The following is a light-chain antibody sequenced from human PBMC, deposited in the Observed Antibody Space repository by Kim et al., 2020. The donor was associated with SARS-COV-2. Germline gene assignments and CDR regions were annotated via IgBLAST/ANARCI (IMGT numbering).Light chain of an antibody. CDR3: SSYTSSSTVV. Sequence: QSALTQPASVSGSPGQSITISCTGTSSDVGGYNYVPWYQQHPGKAPKHMIYDVSNRPSGVSNRFSGSKSGNTASLTISGLQAEDEADYYCSSYTSSSTVVFGGGTQLTVL. CDR1: SSDVGGYNY. CDR2: DVS. J-gene: IGLJ2*01. V-gene: IGLV2-14*03.